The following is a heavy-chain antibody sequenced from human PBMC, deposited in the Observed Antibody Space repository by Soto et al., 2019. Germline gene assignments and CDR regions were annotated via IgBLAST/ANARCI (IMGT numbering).Heavy chain of an antibody. J-gene: IGHJ5*02. Sequence: ASVKVSCKASGGTFSSYTISWVRQAPGQGLEWMGRIIPILGIANYAQKFQGRVTITADKSTSTAYMELSSLRSEDTAVYYCARARWVLDYYDSSGYYEDSGWFDPWGQGTLVTVSS. CDR1: GGTFSSYT. D-gene: IGHD3-22*01. CDR2: IIPILGIA. CDR3: ARARWVLDYYDSSGYYEDSGWFDP. V-gene: IGHV1-69*02.